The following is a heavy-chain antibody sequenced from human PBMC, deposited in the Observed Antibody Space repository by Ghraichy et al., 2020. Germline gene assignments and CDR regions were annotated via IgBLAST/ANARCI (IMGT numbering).Heavy chain of an antibody. CDR2: ISGSGGST. CDR1: GFTFSSYA. V-gene: IGHV3-23*01. Sequence: LNISCAASGFTFSSYAMSWVRQAPGKGLEWVSAISGSGGSTYYADSVKGRFTISRDNSKNTLYLQMNSLRAEDTAVYYCAKDVTIFGVATFDYWGQGTLVTVSS. J-gene: IGHJ4*02. D-gene: IGHD3-3*01. CDR3: AKDVTIFGVATFDY.